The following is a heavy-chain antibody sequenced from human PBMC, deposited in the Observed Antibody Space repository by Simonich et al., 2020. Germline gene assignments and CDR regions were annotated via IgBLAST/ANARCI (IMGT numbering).Heavy chain of an antibody. Sequence: EVQLVESGGGLVKPGGSLRLSCAASGFTLSSYSMNWVRQAPGKGLEWGSSISSSSSYIYYADSMKGRFTISRDNAKNSLYLQMNSLRAEDTAVYYCARKRFLEWFFDYWGQGTLVTVSS. J-gene: IGHJ4*02. V-gene: IGHV3-21*01. CDR2: ISSSSSYI. CDR1: GFTLSSYS. D-gene: IGHD3-3*01. CDR3: ARKRFLEWFFDY.